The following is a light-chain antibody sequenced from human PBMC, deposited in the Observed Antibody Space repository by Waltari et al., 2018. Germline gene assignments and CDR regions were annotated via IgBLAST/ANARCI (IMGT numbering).Light chain of an antibody. J-gene: IGLJ3*02. V-gene: IGLV1-44*01. CDR1: SSTLRTNT. CDR2: THN. Sequence: QSVLTQPPSASGTPGQRVIISCSGCSSTLRTNTSPWYQPLPDTPPKLLIYTHNQRPSGVPDRFSGSKSGTSASLAISGLQSEDEADYYCATWDDSLTGPVFGGGTKLTVL. CDR3: ATWDDSLTGPV.